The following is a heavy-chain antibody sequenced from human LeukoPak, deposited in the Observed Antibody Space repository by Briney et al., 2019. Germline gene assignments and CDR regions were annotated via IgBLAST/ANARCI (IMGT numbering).Heavy chain of an antibody. CDR2: VNHSGST. CDR3: ARGWNSSSWYVY. V-gene: IGHV4-34*01. Sequence: SETLSLTCAVYGGSFSGYYWSWIRQPPGKGLEWIGEVNHSGSTNYNPSLKSRVTISVDTSKNQFPLKLSSVTAADTAVYYCARGWNSSSWYVYWGQGTLVTVSS. J-gene: IGHJ4*02. CDR1: GGSFSGYY. D-gene: IGHD6-13*01.